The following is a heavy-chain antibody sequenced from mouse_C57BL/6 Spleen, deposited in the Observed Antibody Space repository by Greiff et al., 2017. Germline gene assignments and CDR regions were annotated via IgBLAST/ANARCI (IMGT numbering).Heavy chain of an antibody. CDR3: AKYGSSYEGVWFAY. J-gene: IGHJ3*01. D-gene: IGHD1-1*01. CDR2: IYPRSGNT. CDR1: GYPFTSYG. V-gene: IGHV1-81*01. Sequence: QVQLKQSGAELARPGASVKLSCKASGYPFTSYGISWVKQRTGQGLEWIGEIYPRSGNTYYNAKFKGKATLTADKSSSTAYMALRSLTSEDSAVYFGAKYGSSYEGVWFAYWGQGTLVTVSA.